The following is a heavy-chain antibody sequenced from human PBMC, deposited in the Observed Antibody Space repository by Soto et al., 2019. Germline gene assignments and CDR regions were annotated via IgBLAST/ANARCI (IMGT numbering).Heavy chain of an antibody. V-gene: IGHV3-30*18. CDR3: AKDKSQWRAGAFDI. J-gene: IGHJ3*02. CDR1: GFTFSNYG. CDR2: ISYDGSNK. Sequence: PXGSLRLSCAASGFTFSNYGMHWVRQAPGKGLEWVAVISYDGSNKYYADSVKGRFTISRDNSKNTLYLQMNSLRAEDTAVYYCAKDKSQWRAGAFDIWGQGTMVTVSS. D-gene: IGHD6-19*01.